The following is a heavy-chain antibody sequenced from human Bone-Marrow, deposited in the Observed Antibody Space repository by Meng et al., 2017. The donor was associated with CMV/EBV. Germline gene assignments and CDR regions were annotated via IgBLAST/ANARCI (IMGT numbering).Heavy chain of an antibody. CDR2: FDPEDGET. Sequence: ASGKVSCKVSGYTLTELSMHWVRQAPGKGLEWMGGFDPEDGETIYAQKFQGRVTMTEDTSTDTAYMELSSLRSEDTAVYYCASSIMITFGGVYYYYGMDVWGQGTTVTVSS. CDR1: GYTLTELS. V-gene: IGHV1-24*01. J-gene: IGHJ6*02. CDR3: ASSIMITFGGVYYYYGMDV. D-gene: IGHD3-16*01.